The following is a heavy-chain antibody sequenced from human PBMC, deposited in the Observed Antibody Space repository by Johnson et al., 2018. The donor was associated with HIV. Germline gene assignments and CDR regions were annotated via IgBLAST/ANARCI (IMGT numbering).Heavy chain of an antibody. CDR1: GFTFSSYA. Sequence: VQLVESGGGVVQPGRSLRLSCAASGFTFSSYAMHWVRQAPGKGLEWVAVISYDGTKKNYADSVKGRFTISRENAKNSLYLQMNSLRAGDTAVYYCARAGRWSGDTFDIWGQGTMVTVSS. D-gene: IGHD3-10*01. V-gene: IGHV3-30*14. CDR3: ARAGRWSGDTFDI. CDR2: ISYDGTKK. J-gene: IGHJ3*02.